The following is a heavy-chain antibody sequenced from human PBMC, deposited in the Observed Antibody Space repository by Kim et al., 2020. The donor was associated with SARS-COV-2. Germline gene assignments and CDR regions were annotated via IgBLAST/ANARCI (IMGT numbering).Heavy chain of an antibody. CDR3: AKDAYWKYKYYFDY. D-gene: IGHD1-7*01. CDR2: ISYDGSNK. Sequence: GGSLRLSCAASGFTFSSYGMHWVRQAPGKGLEWVAVISYDGSNKYYADSVKGRFTISRDNSKNTLYLQMNSLRAEDTAVYYCAKDAYWKYKYYFDYWGQGTLVTVSS. V-gene: IGHV3-30*18. CDR1: GFTFSSYG. J-gene: IGHJ4*02.